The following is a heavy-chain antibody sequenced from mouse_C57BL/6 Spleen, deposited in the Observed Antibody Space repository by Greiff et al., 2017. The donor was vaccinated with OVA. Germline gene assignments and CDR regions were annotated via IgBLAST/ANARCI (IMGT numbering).Heavy chain of an antibody. Sequence: QVQLQQPGAELVRPGTSVKLSCKASGYTFTSYWMHWVKQSPGQGLEWIGVIDPSDSYTNYNQKFKGKATLTVDTSSSTAYMQLSSLTSEDSAVYYCARGYLYFDYWGQGTTLTVSS. CDR1: GYTFTSYW. V-gene: IGHV1-59*01. D-gene: IGHD5-1*01. CDR3: ARGYLYFDY. J-gene: IGHJ2*01. CDR2: IDPSDSYT.